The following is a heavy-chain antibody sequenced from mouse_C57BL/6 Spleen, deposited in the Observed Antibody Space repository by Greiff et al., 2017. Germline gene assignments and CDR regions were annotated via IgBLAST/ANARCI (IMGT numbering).Heavy chain of an antibody. CDR1: GYAFSSSW. Sequence: QVQLKQSGPELVKPGASVKISCKASGYAFSSSWMNWVKQRPGKGLEWIGRIYPGDGDTNYNGKFKGKATLTADKSSSTAYMQLSSLTSEDSAVYFCARGPSLPQGGYFDVWGTGTTVTVSS. D-gene: IGHD6-1*01. V-gene: IGHV1-82*01. CDR2: IYPGDGDT. J-gene: IGHJ1*03. CDR3: ARGPSLPQGGYFDV.